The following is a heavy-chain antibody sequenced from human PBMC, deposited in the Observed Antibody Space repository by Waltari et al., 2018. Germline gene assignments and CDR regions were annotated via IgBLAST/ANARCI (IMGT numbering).Heavy chain of an antibody. D-gene: IGHD3-3*02. CDR2: ISDDGSST. CDR3: VSYPIFQGAVDAFDI. CDR1: GFTFSSYG. J-gene: IGHJ3*02. V-gene: IGHV3-30*03. Sequence: QVQLVESGGGVVQPGRSMRLSWAASGFTFSSYGMHWVRQAPGKGLEWVAVISDDGSSTYYGDSVKGRFTLSRDNSRNTLNLQMNRLRTEDTAMYYCVSYPIFQGAVDAFDIWGQGTMVTVSS.